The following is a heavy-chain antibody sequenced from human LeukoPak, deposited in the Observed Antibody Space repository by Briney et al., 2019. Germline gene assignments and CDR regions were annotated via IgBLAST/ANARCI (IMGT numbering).Heavy chain of an antibody. CDR3: ARGREITLIATRYYFDY. D-gene: IGHD3-22*01. Sequence: ASVKVSCKASGYTFPSYFMHWVRQAPGQGLEWMGIINPTGGSTTYAQKFQGRVTVTRDTSTSTVYMELSSLRSEDTAVYYCARGREITLIATRYYFDYWGQGTLVTVSS. CDR1: GYTFPSYF. J-gene: IGHJ4*02. CDR2: INPTGGST. V-gene: IGHV1-46*01.